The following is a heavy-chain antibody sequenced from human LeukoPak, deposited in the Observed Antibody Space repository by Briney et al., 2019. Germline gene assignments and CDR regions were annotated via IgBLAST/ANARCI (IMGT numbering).Heavy chain of an antibody. J-gene: IGHJ4*02. CDR2: INSDGSST. Sequence: GGSLRLSCTTSSFSFSDFDMNWVRQAPGKGLVWVSRINSDGSSTSYADSVKGRFTFSRDNAKNTLYLQMNSLRAEDTAVYYCARDTSGTFDYWGQGTLVTVSS. V-gene: IGHV3-74*01. D-gene: IGHD2-8*01. CDR1: SFSFSDFD. CDR3: ARDTSGTFDY.